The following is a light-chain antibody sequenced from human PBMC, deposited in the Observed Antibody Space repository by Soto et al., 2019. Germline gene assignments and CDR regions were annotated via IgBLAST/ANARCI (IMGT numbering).Light chain of an antibody. CDR3: SSYRDRRTSV. J-gene: IGLJ3*02. CDR2: EVS. Sequence: QSALTQPASVSGSPGQSITISCTGTSSDVGGYDYVSWYQQHPGKAPKLMIYEVSNRPSGVSHRFSGSKSGNTASLTISGLQAEDEADYYCSSYRDRRTSVFGGGTKLTVL. CDR1: SSDVGGYDY. V-gene: IGLV2-14*01.